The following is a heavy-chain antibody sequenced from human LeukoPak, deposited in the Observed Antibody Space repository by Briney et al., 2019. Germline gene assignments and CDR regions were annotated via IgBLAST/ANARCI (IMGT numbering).Heavy chain of an antibody. V-gene: IGHV4-38-2*02. CDR1: GYSISSGYY. Sequence: SETLSLTCTVSGYSISSGYYWGCIRQPPGKGLEWIGSIYDSGSTYCNPSLKSRVSISVDTSKNQFSLSLSSVTAADTAVYYCARTLTPLRTGFDYWGQGTLVTVSS. D-gene: IGHD4-11*01. CDR3: ARTLTPLRTGFDY. CDR2: IYDSGST. J-gene: IGHJ4*02.